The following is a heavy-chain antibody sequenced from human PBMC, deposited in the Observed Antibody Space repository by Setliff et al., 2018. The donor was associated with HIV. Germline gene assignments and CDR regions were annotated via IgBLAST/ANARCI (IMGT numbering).Heavy chain of an antibody. D-gene: IGHD3-3*01. Sequence: SETLSLTCAVDGGSFSAYHWSWIRQTPGKGLEWLGEINHSGSTACNLALESRVSMSIDTSKNQFSLKMTSVTAADTAIHYCASGRDYTGSWLRPCYLDFLGHGNLVTVSS. V-gene: IGHV4-34*01. CDR3: ASGRDYTGSWLRPCYLDF. CDR2: INHSGST. CDR1: GGSFSAYH. J-gene: IGHJ4*01.